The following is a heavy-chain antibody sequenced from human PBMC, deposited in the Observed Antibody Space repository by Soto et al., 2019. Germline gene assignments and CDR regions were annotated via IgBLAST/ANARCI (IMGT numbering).Heavy chain of an antibody. Sequence: SETLSLTCTVSGGSISSYYWSWIRQPPGKGLEWIGYIYYSGSTNYNPSLKSRVTISVDTSKNQFSLKLSSVTAADTAVYYCARLGTYYYYMDVWGKGTTVTVSS. V-gene: IGHV4-59*08. CDR2: IYYSGST. J-gene: IGHJ6*03. D-gene: IGHD1-7*01. CDR1: GGSISSYY. CDR3: ARLGTYYYYMDV.